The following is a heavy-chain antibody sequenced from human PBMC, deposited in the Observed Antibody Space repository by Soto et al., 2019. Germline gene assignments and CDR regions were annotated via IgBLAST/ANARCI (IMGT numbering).Heavy chain of an antibody. Sequence: QVQLVQSGAEVKKPGASVKVSCKASGYTFTAYYMHWLRQAPGQGLEWMGWINSNSGGTNYAQRFQGRVTVTNDTSMSTTYMELSSLGSDDTAVYYCARGDFDRSGNYNAGWFAPWGQGTLVTVSS. V-gene: IGHV1-2*02. D-gene: IGHD3-22*01. CDR2: INSNSGGT. J-gene: IGHJ5*02. CDR1: GYTFTAYY. CDR3: ARGDFDRSGNYNAGWFAP.